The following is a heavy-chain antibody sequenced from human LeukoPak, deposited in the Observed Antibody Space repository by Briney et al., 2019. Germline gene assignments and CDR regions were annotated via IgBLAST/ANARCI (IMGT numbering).Heavy chain of an antibody. CDR1: GLTFNNYA. CDR3: AKSVSSRGGDYRLDY. V-gene: IGHV3-23*01. J-gene: IGHJ4*02. D-gene: IGHD4-11*01. Sequence: GGSLRLSCAASGLTFNNYAMSWVRQFPGRGLEWVSTISRSGGSTNYADSVKGRFTISRDNSKNTLYFQMNSLRAEDTAVYYCAKSVSSRGGDYRLDYWGQGTQVTVSS. CDR2: ISRSGGST.